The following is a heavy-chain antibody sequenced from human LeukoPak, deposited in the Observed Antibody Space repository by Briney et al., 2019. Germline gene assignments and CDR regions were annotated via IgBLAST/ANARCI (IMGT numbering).Heavy chain of an antibody. V-gene: IGHV3-21*01. CDR3: ARGEFEDIVVVPAAYWFDY. Sequence: GGSLRLSCAASGFTFSSYSMNWVRQAPGKGLEWVSSISSSSSYIYYADSVKGRFTISRDNAKNSLYLQMNSLRAEDTAVYYCARGEFEDIVVVPAAYWFDYWGQGTLVTVSS. CDR1: GFTFSSYS. CDR2: ISSSSSYI. J-gene: IGHJ4*02. D-gene: IGHD2-2*01.